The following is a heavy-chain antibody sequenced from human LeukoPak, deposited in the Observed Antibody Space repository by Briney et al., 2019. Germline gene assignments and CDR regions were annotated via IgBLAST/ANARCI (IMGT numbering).Heavy chain of an antibody. Sequence: ASVKVSCKASGYTFSDYYMHWVRQAPGQGLEWMGWINPNSGGTNYAQKFQGRVTMTRDTSISTAYMELSRLRSDDTAVYYCARDVLPDYDSSGYYPDAFDIWGQGTMVTVSS. J-gene: IGHJ3*02. CDR1: GYTFSDYY. D-gene: IGHD3-22*01. CDR2: INPNSGGT. CDR3: ARDVLPDYDSSGYYPDAFDI. V-gene: IGHV1-2*02.